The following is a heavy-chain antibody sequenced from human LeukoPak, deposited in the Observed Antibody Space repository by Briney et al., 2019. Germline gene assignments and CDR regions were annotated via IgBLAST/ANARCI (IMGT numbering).Heavy chain of an antibody. V-gene: IGHV3-7*03. CDR1: GFTFGKYW. CDR3: ARRYFDY. CDR2: IKLDGSEK. Sequence: GGSLRLSCVASGFTFGKYWMSWVRQAPGKGLEWVANIKLDGSEKNYVDSVKGRFTISRDNTKNSLYLQMNSLRAEDTAVFYCARRYFDYWGQGTLVTVSS. J-gene: IGHJ4*02.